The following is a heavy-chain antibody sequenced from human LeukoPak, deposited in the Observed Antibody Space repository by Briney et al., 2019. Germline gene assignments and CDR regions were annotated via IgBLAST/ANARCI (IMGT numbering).Heavy chain of an antibody. CDR2: INPSGGST. CDR1: GYTFTRFY. J-gene: IGHJ6*02. CDR3: ARDQYYDFWSGYYPAPKSYYYGMDV. Sequence: ASVKVSCKASGYTFTRFYIHWVRQAPGQGLEWMGIINPSGGSTNYAQKFQGRVTMTRNTSISTAYMELSSLRSEDTAVYYCARDQYYDFWSGYYPAPKSYYYGMDVWGQGTTVTVSS. V-gene: IGHV1-46*01. D-gene: IGHD3-3*01.